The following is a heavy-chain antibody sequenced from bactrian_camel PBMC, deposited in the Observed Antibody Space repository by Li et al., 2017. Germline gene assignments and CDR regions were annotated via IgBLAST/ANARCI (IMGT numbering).Heavy chain of an antibody. Sequence: VQLVESGGDLVQPGGSLVLSCAASGFTFSTYAMSWVRQAPGKGLEWVSLISSSGGSTLYADSVKGRFTISRDNAKNMVYLHMTSLKPEDTGVYYCVRDYKSGDYRDDFGCWGQGTQVTVS. CDR3: VRDYKSGDYRDDFGC. CDR1: GFTFSTYA. V-gene: IGHV3S40*01. CDR2: ISSSGGST. D-gene: IGHD4*01. J-gene: IGHJ6*01.